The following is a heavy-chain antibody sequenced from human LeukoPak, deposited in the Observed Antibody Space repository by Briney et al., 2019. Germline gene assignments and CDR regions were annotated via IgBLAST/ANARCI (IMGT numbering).Heavy chain of an antibody. CDR1: GGSISSSSYY. D-gene: IGHD3-22*01. Sequence: SETLSLTCTVSGGSISSSSYYWGWIRQPPGKGLEWIGSIYYSGSTYYNPSLKSRVTISVDTSKNQFSLKLSSVTAADTAVYYCARVKDNYYDSSGYIDYWGQGTLVTVSS. CDR3: ARVKDNYYDSSGYIDY. J-gene: IGHJ4*02. CDR2: IYYSGST. V-gene: IGHV4-39*07.